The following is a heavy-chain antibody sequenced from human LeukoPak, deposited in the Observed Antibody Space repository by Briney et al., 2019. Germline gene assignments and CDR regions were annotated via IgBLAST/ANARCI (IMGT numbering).Heavy chain of an antibody. CDR1: GGSFSGYY. J-gene: IGHJ4*02. CDR2: INHSGST. Sequence: SETLSLTCAVYGGSFSGYYWSWIRQPPGKGLEWIGEINHSGSTNYNPSLKSRVTISVDTSKNQFSLKLSSVTAADTAVYYCARYRSGGSRGFDYWGQGTLVTVSS. D-gene: IGHD6-19*01. V-gene: IGHV4-34*01. CDR3: ARYRSGGSRGFDY.